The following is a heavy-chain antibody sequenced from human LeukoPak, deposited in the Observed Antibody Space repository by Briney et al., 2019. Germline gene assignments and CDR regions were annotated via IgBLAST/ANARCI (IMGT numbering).Heavy chain of an antibody. CDR1: GGSISSSSYY. Sequence: SETLSLTCTVSGGSISSSSYYWGWIRQPPGKGLIWIGSIYYSGSTYYNPFLKSRVTISVDTSKNQFSLKLSSVTAADTAVYYCASPPLYYGSGSPNLPWGQGTLVTVSS. J-gene: IGHJ5*02. CDR3: ASPPLYYGSGSPNLP. CDR2: IYYSGST. D-gene: IGHD3-10*01. V-gene: IGHV4-39*01.